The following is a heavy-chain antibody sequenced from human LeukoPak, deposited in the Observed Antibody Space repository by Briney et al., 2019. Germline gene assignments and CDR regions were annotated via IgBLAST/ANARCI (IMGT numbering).Heavy chain of an antibody. CDR2: IYYSGST. Sequence: SETLSVTCTVSCRSISSSSYYWGWIRQPPGKGLEWIGSIYYSGSTYYNPSLKSRVTVSVDTSKSQFSLKLSSVTATDTAVYYCASQVIAAAHQLFDYWGQGTLVTVSS. V-gene: IGHV4-39*01. CDR3: ASQVIAAAHQLFDY. D-gene: IGHD6-13*01. CDR1: CRSISSSSYY. J-gene: IGHJ4*02.